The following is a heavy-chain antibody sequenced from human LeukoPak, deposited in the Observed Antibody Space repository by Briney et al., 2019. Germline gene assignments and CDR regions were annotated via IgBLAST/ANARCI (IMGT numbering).Heavy chain of an antibody. D-gene: IGHD3-22*01. CDR1: GYTFTGYY. V-gene: IGHV1-2*02. CDR2: INPNSGGT. J-gene: IGHJ4*02. CDR3: ARGPRPKDYYDSSGYSDY. Sequence: ASVKVSCKASGYTFTGYYMHWVRQAPGQGLEWTGWINPNSGGTNYAQKFQGRVTMTRDTSISTAYMELSRLRSDDTAVYYCARGPRPKDYYDSSGYSDYWGQGTLVTVSS.